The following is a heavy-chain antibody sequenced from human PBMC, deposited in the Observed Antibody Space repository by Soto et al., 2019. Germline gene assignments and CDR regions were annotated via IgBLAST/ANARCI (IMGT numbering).Heavy chain of an antibody. CDR2: IIPILGIA. CDR3: AIGTGNYDISPYYGMDV. V-gene: IGHV1-69*02. CDR1: GGTFSSYT. D-gene: IGHD3-9*01. Sequence: QVQLVQSGAEVKKPGSSVKVSCKASGGTFSSYTISWVRQAPGQGLEWMGRIIPILGIANYAQKFQGRVTITADKSTSTAYMELSSLRSEDTAVYYCAIGTGNYDISPYYGMDVWGQGTTVTVSS. J-gene: IGHJ6*02.